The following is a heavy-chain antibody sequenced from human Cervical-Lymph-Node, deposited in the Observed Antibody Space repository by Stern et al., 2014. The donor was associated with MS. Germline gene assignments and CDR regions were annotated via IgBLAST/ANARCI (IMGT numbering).Heavy chain of an antibody. V-gene: IGHV3-30-3*01. CDR3: ARPAAARYFDY. D-gene: IGHD6-25*01. CDR2: ISYDGSSQ. J-gene: IGHJ4*02. CDR1: GFTFGSHT. Sequence: QVQLVESGGGVVQPGRSLRLSCAASGFTFGSHTMHWVRQAPGKGLDWVAIISYDGSSQHYADSVKGRFTISRDHSNNTLYLQMNSLRAEDTAMYYCARPAAARYFDYWGQGTQVPVPS.